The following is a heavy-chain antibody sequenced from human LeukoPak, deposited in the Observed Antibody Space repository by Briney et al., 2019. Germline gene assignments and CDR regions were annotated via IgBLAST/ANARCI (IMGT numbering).Heavy chain of an antibody. CDR3: AASDTQILWTYFDY. CDR2: ISGGGTTT. V-gene: IGHV3-23*01. J-gene: IGHJ4*02. Sequence: GVSLRLPCAASGFTFSTYSMHGVRQAPAKGLEEVAIISGGGTTTYYADSVKQRFTICRDSSKNTLHRQMNSLTSDDTAVYYCAASDTQILWTYFDYWGQGTLVAVSS. CDR1: GFTFSTYS. D-gene: IGHD5-18*01.